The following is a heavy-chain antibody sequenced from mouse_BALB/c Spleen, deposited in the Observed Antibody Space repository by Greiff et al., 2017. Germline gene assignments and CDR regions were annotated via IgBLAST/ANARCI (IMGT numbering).Heavy chain of an antibody. J-gene: IGHJ1*01. D-gene: IGHD2-3*01. CDR1: GYTFTDYY. CDR2: IYPGSGNT. V-gene: IGHV1-77*01. CDR3: ARLRGWLLHDWYVDV. Sequence: QVQLQQSGAELARPGASVKLSCKASGYTFTDYYINWVKQRTGQGLEWIGEIYPGSGNTYYNEKFKGKATLTADKSSSTAYMQLSSLTSEDSAVYFCARLRGWLLHDWYVDVWGAGTTVTVSS.